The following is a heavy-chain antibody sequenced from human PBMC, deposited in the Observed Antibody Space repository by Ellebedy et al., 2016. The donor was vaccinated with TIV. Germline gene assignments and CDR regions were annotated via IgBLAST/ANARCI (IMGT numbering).Heavy chain of an antibody. J-gene: IGHJ5*02. D-gene: IGHD6-6*01. CDR2: IIPIFGTA. CDR1: GGTFSSYA. V-gene: IGHV1-69*13. Sequence: AASVKVSCKASGGTFSSYAISWVRQAPGQGLEWMGGIIPIFGTANYAQKFQGRVTITADESTSTAYMELSSLRSEDTAVYYCARGALQLVEGSWFDPWGQGTLVTVSS. CDR3: ARGALQLVEGSWFDP.